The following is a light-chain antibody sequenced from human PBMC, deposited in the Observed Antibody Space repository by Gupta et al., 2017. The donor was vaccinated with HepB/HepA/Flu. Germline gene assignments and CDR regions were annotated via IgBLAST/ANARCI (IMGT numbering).Light chain of an antibody. CDR1: QSLLHSTGENY. J-gene: IGKJ1*01. CDR3: KQALQTPRT. V-gene: IGKV2-28*01. CDR2: LGS. Sequence: DIVMTQSPPSLPVTPGEPASIPCSSSQSLLHSTGENYLDWYLQKPGQSPQLLIYLGSNRASGVPDRFSGSGSGTDFTLKISRVEAEDVGVYYCKQALQTPRTFGQGTKVEIK.